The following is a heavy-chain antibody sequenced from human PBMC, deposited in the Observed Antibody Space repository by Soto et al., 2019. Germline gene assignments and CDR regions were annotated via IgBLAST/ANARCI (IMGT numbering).Heavy chain of an antibody. CDR3: ARAITGYVT. CDR2: INAGNGDT. D-gene: IGHD5-12*01. CDR1: GISYTTYA. V-gene: IGHV1-3*01. Sequence: VQLVQSGAEVKKPGASVKISCTASGISYTTYAIHWVRQAPGQVLEWMGWINAGNGDTRYSQRFQGRVTLTRDTSATTTYMDLTSLRFEDTSIYYCARAITGYVTWGQGTLVTVSS. J-gene: IGHJ4*02.